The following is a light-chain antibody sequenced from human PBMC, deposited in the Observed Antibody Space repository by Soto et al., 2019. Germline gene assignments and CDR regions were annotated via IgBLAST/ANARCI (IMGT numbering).Light chain of an antibody. V-gene: IGLV1-47*01. CDR1: SSNIGRNY. J-gene: IGLJ2*01. CDR2: RTN. CDR3: AAWDDSLNGPL. Sequence: QSVLTQPPSASGTPGQRVTISCFGSSSNIGRNYIHWYQQLTGAAPTLLIYRTNQRPSEVPDRFSASKSGTSGSLAISDLRAEDEADYYCAAWDDSLNGPLFGGGTKLTVL.